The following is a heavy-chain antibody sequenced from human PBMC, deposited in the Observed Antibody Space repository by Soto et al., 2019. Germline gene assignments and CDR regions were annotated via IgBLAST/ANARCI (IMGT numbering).Heavy chain of an antibody. CDR1: GYRFTSYG. V-gene: IGHV1-3*01. CDR3: ASSYCISTSCPPYYGTDV. CDR2: INAGNGNT. Sequence: ASVKVSCKASGYRFTSYGIGWVRQAPGQRLEWMGWINAGNGNTKYSQKFQGRVTITRDTSASTAYMELSSLRSEDTAVYYCASSYCISTSCPPYYGTDVWGQGTTVTVSS. J-gene: IGHJ6*02. D-gene: IGHD2-2*01.